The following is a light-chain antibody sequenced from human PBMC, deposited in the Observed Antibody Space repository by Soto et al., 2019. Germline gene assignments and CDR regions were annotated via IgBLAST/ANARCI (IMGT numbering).Light chain of an antibody. CDR2: VVS. CDR1: SSDVGGYNY. V-gene: IGLV2-14*01. CDR3: NSYSGSGIV. Sequence: QSALTQPASVSGSPGQSITISCTGTSSDVGGYNYVSWYQHHPGKAPKLMIYVVSNRPSGVSYRFSGSKSGNTASLTISGLQAEDEADYYCNSYSGSGIVFGTGTKVIVL. J-gene: IGLJ1*01.